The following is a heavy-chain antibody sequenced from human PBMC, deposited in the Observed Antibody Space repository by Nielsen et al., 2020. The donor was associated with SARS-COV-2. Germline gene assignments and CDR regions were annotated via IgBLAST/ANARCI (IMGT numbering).Heavy chain of an antibody. Sequence: ASVKVSCKVSGYTLTELSMHWVRQAPGKGLEGMGGFDPEDGETIYAQKFQGRVTMTEDTSTDTAYMELSSLRSEDTAVYYCATGEAVAGSPANYYYYYGMDVWGQGTTVTVSS. J-gene: IGHJ6*02. CDR1: GYTLTELS. D-gene: IGHD6-19*01. CDR2: FDPEDGET. CDR3: ATGEAVAGSPANYYYYYGMDV. V-gene: IGHV1-24*01.